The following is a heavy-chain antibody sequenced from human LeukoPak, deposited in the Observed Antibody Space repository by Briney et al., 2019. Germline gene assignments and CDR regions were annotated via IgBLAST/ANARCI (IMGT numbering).Heavy chain of an antibody. CDR3: ARGGNNWCQGYWYFDL. Sequence: SETLSLTCAVYGDSFSGYYWSWIRQPPGKGLEWIGEINHSGGINYNPSLKSRVTISVDTSKKQFSLKLSSVTAADTSVYYCARGGNNWCQGYWYFDLWGRGTLVTVSS. CDR2: INHSGGI. J-gene: IGHJ2*01. CDR1: GDSFSGYY. V-gene: IGHV4-34*01. D-gene: IGHD1-1*01.